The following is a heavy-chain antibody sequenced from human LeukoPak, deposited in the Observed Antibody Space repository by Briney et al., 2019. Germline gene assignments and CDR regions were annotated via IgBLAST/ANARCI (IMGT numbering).Heavy chain of an antibody. J-gene: IGHJ4*02. CDR2: INPNNGGT. Sequence: ASVKVSCKAFGYTITGYYIHWVRQAPGQGLEWMGWINPNNGGTNSAQKSQGRVTISRGTSIRTAYMELNKPTYGDTAVYYCGRHRHRYQGNFDFWGQGTLVTVSS. CDR1: GYTITGYY. V-gene: IGHV1-2*02. CDR3: GRHRHRYQGNFDF. D-gene: IGHD1-14*01.